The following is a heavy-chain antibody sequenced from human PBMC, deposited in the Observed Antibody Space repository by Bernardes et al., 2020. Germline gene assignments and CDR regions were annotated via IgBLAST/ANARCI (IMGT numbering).Heavy chain of an antibody. J-gene: IGHJ3*02. CDR1: GYTFTSYA. CDR3: ARGQSGGCDDALDI. CDR2: ISDYNGRT. D-gene: IGHD1-26*01. Sequence: ASVKVSCKASGYTFTSYAMTWVRQAPGQGLEWMGRISDYNGRTNYAQKLQGRVTLTTDTSTSTAYMELRSLRSDDTAVYYCARGQSGGCDDALDIWGQGTMVTVSS. V-gene: IGHV1-18*01.